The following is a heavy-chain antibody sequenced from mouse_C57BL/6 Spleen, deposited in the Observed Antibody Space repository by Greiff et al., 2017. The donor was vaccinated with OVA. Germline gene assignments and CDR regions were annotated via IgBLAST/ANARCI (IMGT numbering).Heavy chain of an antibody. CDR3: ARWDLSYAMDY. Sequence: VQLQQSGPELVKPGASVKISCKASGYAFSSSWMNWVKQRPGKGLEWIGRIYPGDGDTNYNGKCKGKATLTADKSSSTAYMQLSSLTSEDSAVYFCARWDLSYAMDYWGQGTSVTVSS. CDR2: IYPGDGDT. CDR1: GYAFSSSW. V-gene: IGHV1-82*01. J-gene: IGHJ4*01. D-gene: IGHD4-1*01.